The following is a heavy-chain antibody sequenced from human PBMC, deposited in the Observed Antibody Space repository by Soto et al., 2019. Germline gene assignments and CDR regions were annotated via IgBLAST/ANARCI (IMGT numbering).Heavy chain of an antibody. V-gene: IGHV4-28*03. J-gene: IGHJ4*02. Sequence: PSETLSLTCVVSGYSISSNNLWGWIRQPPGKGLEWIGYIYYTGSTYYNPSLKSRVTMSLDTSKNQFSLKLSSVTAVDTAVYYCARVSYDFWSGQKSYYFDYWGQGTLVTVSS. CDR1: GYSISSNNL. D-gene: IGHD3-3*01. CDR2: IYYTGST. CDR3: ARVSYDFWSGQKSYYFDY.